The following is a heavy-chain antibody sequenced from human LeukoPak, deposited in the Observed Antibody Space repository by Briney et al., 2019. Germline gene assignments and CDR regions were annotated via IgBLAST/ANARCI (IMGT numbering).Heavy chain of an antibody. CDR3: VKEFGGYSYGAYFDY. CDR2: ISSSSSYI. CDR1: GFTFSSYS. D-gene: IGHD5-18*01. Sequence: GGSLRLSCAASGFTFSSYSMNWVRQAPGKGLEWVSSISSSSSYIYYADSVKGRFTISRDNSKNTLFLQMNSLRVEDTAVYYCVKEFGGYSYGAYFDYWGQGTLVTVSS. V-gene: IGHV3-21*01. J-gene: IGHJ4*02.